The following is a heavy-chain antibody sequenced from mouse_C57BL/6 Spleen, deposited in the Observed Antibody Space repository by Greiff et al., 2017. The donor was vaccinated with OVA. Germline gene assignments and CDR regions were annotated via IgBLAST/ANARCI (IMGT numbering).Heavy chain of an antibody. Sequence: VQLQQSGPELVKPGASVKISCKASGYAFSSSWMNWVKQRPGKGLEWIGRIYPGDGDPNYNGKFKGKATMTAAKSSSTAYMQLSSLTSEYSAVYVCARNYYDYDGAMDYWGQGTSVTVSS. CDR1: GYAFSSSW. CDR3: ARNYYDYDGAMDY. D-gene: IGHD2-4*01. J-gene: IGHJ4*01. CDR2: IYPGDGDP. V-gene: IGHV1-82*01.